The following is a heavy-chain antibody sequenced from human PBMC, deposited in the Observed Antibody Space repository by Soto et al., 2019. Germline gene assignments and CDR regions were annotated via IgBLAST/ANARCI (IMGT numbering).Heavy chain of an antibody. CDR2: IWYDGSNK. Sequence: GGSLRLSCAASGFTFSSYGMHWVRQAPGKGLEWVAVIWYDGSNKYYADSVKGRFTISRDNSKNTLYLQMNSLRAEDTAVYYCARDQTDIVATTYYYYYYMDVWGKGTTVTVSS. J-gene: IGHJ6*03. CDR1: GFTFSSYG. V-gene: IGHV3-33*01. D-gene: IGHD5-12*01. CDR3: ARDQTDIVATTYYYYYYMDV.